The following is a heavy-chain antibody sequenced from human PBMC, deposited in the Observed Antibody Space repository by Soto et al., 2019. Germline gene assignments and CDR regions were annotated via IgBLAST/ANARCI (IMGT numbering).Heavy chain of an antibody. D-gene: IGHD2-2*01. J-gene: IGHJ4*02. CDR2: ISAYNGNT. V-gene: IGHV1-18*01. CDR3: ARQSLGSSTSINFDY. Sequence: ASVKVSCKDSGYTFTSYGISWVRQATGQGLEWMGWISAYNGNTNYAQKLQGRVTMTTDTSTSTAYMELRSLRSDDTAVYYCARQSLGSSTSINFDYWGQGTLVTVSS. CDR1: GYTFTSYG.